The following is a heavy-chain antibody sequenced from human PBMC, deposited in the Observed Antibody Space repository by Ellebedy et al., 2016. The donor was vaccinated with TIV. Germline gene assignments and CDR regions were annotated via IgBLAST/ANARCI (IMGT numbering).Heavy chain of an antibody. CDR1: GASFRGYY. CDR2: IYSGGST. V-gene: IGHV3-53*01. CDR3: ARDFRGFDP. J-gene: IGHJ5*02. Sequence: GGSLRLSXAVYGASFRGYYCIWICQPPGKGLEWVSVIYSGGSTYYADSVKGRFTISRDNSKNTLYLQMNSLRAEDTAVYYCARDFRGFDPWGQGTLVTVSS.